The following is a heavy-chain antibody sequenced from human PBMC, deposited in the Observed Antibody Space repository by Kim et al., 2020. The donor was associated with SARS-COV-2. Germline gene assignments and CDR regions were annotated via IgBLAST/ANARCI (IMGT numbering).Heavy chain of an antibody. CDR3: ARRVRGRDYYGMDV. V-gene: IGHV5-10-1*01. D-gene: IGHD3-10*01. J-gene: IGHJ6*02. Sequence: SPSFQGHVTISADKSISTAYLQWSSLKASDTAMYYCARRVRGRDYYGMDVWGQGTTVTVSS.